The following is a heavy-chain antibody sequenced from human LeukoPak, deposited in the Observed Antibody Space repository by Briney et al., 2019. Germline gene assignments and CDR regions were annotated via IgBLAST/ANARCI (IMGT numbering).Heavy chain of an antibody. V-gene: IGHV3-33*06. J-gene: IGHJ4*02. CDR3: AKVSDSSGSDY. D-gene: IGHD3-22*01. CDR1: GFTFNNYG. Sequence: PGGSLGLSCAASGFTFNNYGMHWVRQAPGKWLEWVAVIWYDGSNKYYEDSVKGRFTISRDNSKNTLYLQMNSLRAEDTAVYYCAKVSDSSGSDYWGQGTLVTVSS. CDR2: IWYDGSNK.